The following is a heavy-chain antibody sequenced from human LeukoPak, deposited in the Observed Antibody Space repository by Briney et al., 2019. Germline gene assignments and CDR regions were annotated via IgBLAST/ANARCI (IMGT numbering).Heavy chain of an antibody. CDR3: ATGHRWELPNFDY. J-gene: IGHJ4*02. CDR2: ISAYDGET. V-gene: IGHV1-18*01. D-gene: IGHD2-15*01. CDR1: GYTFNRFG. Sequence: ASVKVSCKASGYTFNRFGISWVRQAPGQGLEWLGWISAYDGETNYEQKFQGRVTMTEDTSTDTAYMELSSLRSEDTAVYYCATGHRWELPNFDYWGQGTLVTVSS.